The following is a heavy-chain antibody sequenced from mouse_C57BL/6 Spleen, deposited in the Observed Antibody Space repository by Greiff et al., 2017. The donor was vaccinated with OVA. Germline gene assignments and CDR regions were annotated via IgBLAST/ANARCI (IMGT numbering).Heavy chain of an antibody. D-gene: IGHD2-4*01. CDR1: GYTFTSYG. CDR3: ARDYGPY. Sequence: VKLMESGAELARPGASVKLSCKASGYTFTSYGISWVKQRTGQGLEWIGEIYPRSGNTYYNEKFKGKATLTADKSSSTAYMELRSLTSEDSAVYFCARDYGPYWGQGTTLTVSS. CDR2: IYPRSGNT. J-gene: IGHJ2*01. V-gene: IGHV1-81*01.